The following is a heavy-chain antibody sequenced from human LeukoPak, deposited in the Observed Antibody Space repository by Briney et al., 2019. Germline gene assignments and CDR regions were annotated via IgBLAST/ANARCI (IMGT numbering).Heavy chain of an antibody. CDR2: ISSSGSTI. CDR1: GFTFSSYH. J-gene: IGHJ4*02. D-gene: IGHD2-2*02. V-gene: IGHV3-11*01. Sequence: GGSLRPSCAGSGFTFSSYHIIWIRQAPGKGLEWVSYISSSGSTIYYADSVNGRFTISRDNAKNSLYLQMNSLRADDTAVDYCAIDKGARGYCSSTSCYTLDYWGQGTLVTVSS. CDR3: AIDKGARGYCSSTSCYTLDY.